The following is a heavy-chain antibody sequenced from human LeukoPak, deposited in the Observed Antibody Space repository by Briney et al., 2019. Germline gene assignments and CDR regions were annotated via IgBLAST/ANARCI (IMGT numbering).Heavy chain of an antibody. Sequence: GGSLRLSCAASGFTFSSYWMSWVRQAPGKGLEWVANIKQDGSEKYYVDSVKGRFTISRDNAKNSLYLQMNSLRAEDTVVYYCARVGVGARFDYWGQGTLVTVSS. CDR3: ARVGVGARFDY. CDR1: GFTFSSYW. CDR2: IKQDGSEK. V-gene: IGHV3-7*01. J-gene: IGHJ4*02. D-gene: IGHD1-26*01.